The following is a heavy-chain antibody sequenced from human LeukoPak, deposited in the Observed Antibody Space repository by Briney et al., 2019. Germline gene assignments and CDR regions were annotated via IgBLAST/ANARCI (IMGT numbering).Heavy chain of an antibody. J-gene: IGHJ4*02. D-gene: IGHD1-26*01. CDR1: GFTFSSYS. CDR3: AKVAGGAADY. V-gene: IGHV3-21*01. Sequence: GGSLRLSCAASGFTFSSYSMNWVRQAPGKGLEWVSSISSSSSYIYYADSVKGRFTISRDNSKNTLYLQMNSLRAEDTAVYYCAKVAGGAADYWGQGTLVTVSS. CDR2: ISSSSSYI.